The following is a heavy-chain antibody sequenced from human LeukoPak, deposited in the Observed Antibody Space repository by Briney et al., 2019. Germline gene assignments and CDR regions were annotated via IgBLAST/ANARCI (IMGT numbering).Heavy chain of an antibody. CDR2: MNPNSGNT. CDR1: GYTFTSYD. D-gene: IGHD3-22*01. Sequence: ASVKVSCKASGYTFTSYDINWVRQATGQGFEWMGWMNPNSGNTGYAQKFQGRVTMTRNTSISTAYMELSSLRSEDTAVYYCARTFRRWLSQYYFDYWGQGTLVTVSS. J-gene: IGHJ4*02. V-gene: IGHV1-8*01. CDR3: ARTFRRWLSQYYFDY.